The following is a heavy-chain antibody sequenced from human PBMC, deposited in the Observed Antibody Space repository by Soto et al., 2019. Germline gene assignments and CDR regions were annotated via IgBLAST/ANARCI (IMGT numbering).Heavy chain of an antibody. V-gene: IGHV4-39*01. CDR1: GGSISSSSYY. J-gene: IGHJ5*02. CDR2: IYYSGST. Sequence: PSETLSLTCTVSGGSISSSSYYWGWIRQPPGKGLEWIGSIYYSGSTYYNPSLKSRVTISVDTSKNQFSLKLSSVTAADTAVYYCARQRGNWFDPWGQGTLVTVSS. CDR3: ARQRGNWFDP. D-gene: IGHD3-10*01.